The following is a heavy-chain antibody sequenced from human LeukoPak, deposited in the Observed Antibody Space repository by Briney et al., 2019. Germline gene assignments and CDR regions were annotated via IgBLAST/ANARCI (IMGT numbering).Heavy chain of an antibody. CDR1: GFTFSNYA. CDR3: ANRPLNSPSGWYGVDY. Sequence: GGSLRLSCAASGFTFSNYAMSWVRQAPGKGLEWVSAISGSGGSTYYADSVKGRFTISRDNSKNTLYLQMNSLRAEDTAVYYCANRPLNSPSGWYGVDYWGQGTLVTVSS. J-gene: IGHJ4*02. V-gene: IGHV3-23*01. CDR2: ISGSGGST. D-gene: IGHD6-19*01.